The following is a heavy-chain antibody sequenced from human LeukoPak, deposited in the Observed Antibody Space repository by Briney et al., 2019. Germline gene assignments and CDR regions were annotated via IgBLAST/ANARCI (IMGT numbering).Heavy chain of an antibody. CDR2: IFYSGTT. Sequence: SETLSLTCNVSPGSITGYYFTWIRQPPGKGLEWIGYIFYSGTTKYSPSLKSRLTMSLDTSKNQVSLRLTSVTAADTAVYYCARDSGGPYYYYYGMDVWGRGTTVTLSS. CDR3: ARDSGGPYYYYYGMDV. V-gene: IGHV4-59*01. D-gene: IGHD1-1*01. J-gene: IGHJ6*02. CDR1: PGSITGYY.